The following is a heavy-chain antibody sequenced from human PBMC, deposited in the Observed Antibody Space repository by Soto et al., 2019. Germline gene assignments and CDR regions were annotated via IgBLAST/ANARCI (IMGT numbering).Heavy chain of an antibody. J-gene: IGHJ6*02. CDR2: INPKSGGT. CDR3: ARGDSTDCSNGVCSFFYNHDMDV. CDR1: GYSFTDYH. V-gene: IGHV1-2*04. Sequence: ASVKVSCKASGYSFTDYHIHWVRQAPGQGLEWLGRINPKSGGTSTAQKFQGWVTMTTDTSISTASTELTRLTSDDTAIYYCARGDSTDCSNGVCSFFYNHDMDVWGQGTTVTVSS. D-gene: IGHD2-8*01.